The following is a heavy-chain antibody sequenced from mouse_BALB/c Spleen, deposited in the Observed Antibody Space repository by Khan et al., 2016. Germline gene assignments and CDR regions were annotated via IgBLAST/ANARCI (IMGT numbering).Heavy chain of an antibody. J-gene: IGHJ2*01. CDR1: GLNIKDTY. CDR2: IDPPNGNT. Sequence: VQLQQSGAELVKSGATVKLSCTASGLNIKDTYMHWLKQWPEQGLEWIGRIDPPNGNTKYDPKFQGQGTYNSRHILQHSLPAAQEPDSGGHCRLCCAGMARKWGRGSTLTVS. CDR3: AGMARK. V-gene: IGHV14-3*02.